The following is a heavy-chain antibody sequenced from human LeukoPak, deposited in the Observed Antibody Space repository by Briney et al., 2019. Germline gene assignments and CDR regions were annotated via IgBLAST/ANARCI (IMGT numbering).Heavy chain of an antibody. V-gene: IGHV4-59*08. CDR2: IYYSGST. CDR3: ARLSAYSSGWYGVSYFDY. CDR1: GGSISSYY. D-gene: IGHD6-19*01. J-gene: IGHJ4*02. Sequence: SETLSLTCTVSGGSISSYYWSWIRQPPGKGLEWVGYIYYSGSTNYNPSLKSRVTISVDTSKNQFSLKLSSVTAADTAVYYCARLSAYSSGWYGVSYFDYWGQGTLVTVSS.